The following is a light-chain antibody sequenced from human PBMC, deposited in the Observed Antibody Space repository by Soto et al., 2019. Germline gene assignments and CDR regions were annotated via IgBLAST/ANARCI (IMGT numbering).Light chain of an antibody. Sequence: DIQMTQSPSTLSASVGDRVTITCRASQSISSWLAWYQQKPGNAPKVLIYKASNLETGVPSRFRGSGSETEFTLTISSLQPDDFATYSCQQYNGYPYTFGHGTKLEIK. V-gene: IGKV1-5*03. CDR1: QSISSW. CDR2: KAS. J-gene: IGKJ2*01. CDR3: QQYNGYPYT.